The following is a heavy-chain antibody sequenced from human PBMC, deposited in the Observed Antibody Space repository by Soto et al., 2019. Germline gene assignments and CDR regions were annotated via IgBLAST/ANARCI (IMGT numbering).Heavy chain of an antibody. Sequence: QVQLQESGPGLVKPSQTLSLTCVVSGVSMTSGHYYWNWLRQHPGKGLEWIGYIYNSENTYYNPSLKSRLTVSLDTSNNQFSLNLRSVTAADTAVYYCARLGPTRRDFDYWGQGALVTVSS. CDR2: IYNSENT. J-gene: IGHJ4*02. CDR1: GVSMTSGHYY. D-gene: IGHD1-26*01. CDR3: ARLGPTRRDFDY. V-gene: IGHV4-31*11.